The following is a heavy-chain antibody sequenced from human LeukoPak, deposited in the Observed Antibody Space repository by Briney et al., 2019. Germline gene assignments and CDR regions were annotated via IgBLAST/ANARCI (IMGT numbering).Heavy chain of an antibody. V-gene: IGHV3-23*01. Sequence: PGGTLRLSRAASGFTFSSYGMSWVRQAPGKGLEWVSAISGSGGSTYYADSVKGRFTISRDNSKNTLYLQMNSLRAEDTAVYYCARHNPGVGLYYYMDVWGKGTTVTVSS. CDR2: ISGSGGST. CDR3: ARHNPGVGLYYYMDV. CDR1: GFTFSSYG. D-gene: IGHD1-14*01. J-gene: IGHJ6*03.